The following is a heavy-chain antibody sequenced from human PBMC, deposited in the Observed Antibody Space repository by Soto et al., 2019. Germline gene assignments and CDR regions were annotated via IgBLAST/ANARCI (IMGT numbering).Heavy chain of an antibody. J-gene: IGHJ4*02. Sequence: QVQLQESGPGLVKPSKTLSLTCSVSGGSIRNYYWNWIRQPAGKGLEWIGRIYTSGNSDYNPSLKSRVTMSADTSKNQLSLRLSSVTAADSAVYYCARLWFGKPPGYLDYWGQGIRVTISS. CDR1: GGSIRNYY. CDR3: ARLWFGKPPGYLDY. V-gene: IGHV4-4*07. CDR2: IYTSGNS. D-gene: IGHD3-10*01.